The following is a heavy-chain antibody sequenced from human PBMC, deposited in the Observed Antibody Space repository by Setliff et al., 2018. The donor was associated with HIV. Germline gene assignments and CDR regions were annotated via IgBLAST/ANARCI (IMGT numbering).Heavy chain of an antibody. J-gene: IGHJ3*02. CDR3: AKDLDIVVVPAAPDAFDI. D-gene: IGHD2-2*03. CDR1: GFTFGDYG. V-gene: IGHV3-23*01. CDR2: IGGSGGST. Sequence: GGSLRLSCAASGFTFGDYGMSWVRQAPGKGLEWVSSIGGSGGSTYYADSVEGRFTISRDNSKDTLYVQMNSLRAEDTAVYYCAKDLDIVVVPAAPDAFDIWGQGTMVTVSS.